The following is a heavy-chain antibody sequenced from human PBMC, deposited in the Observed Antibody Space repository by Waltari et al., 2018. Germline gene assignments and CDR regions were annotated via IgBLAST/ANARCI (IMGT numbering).Heavy chain of an antibody. V-gene: IGHV4-39*01. CDR1: GGSIRRSTYY. Sequence: QLQLQDSGPGLVTPSATLSRTCPVSGGSIRRSTYYWGAVCQPPEEGLEWIGSIYYRGSTYYNPSLKSRVTISVDTSKNQFSLKLSSVTAADTAVYYCARRGIAAAGTPRNWYFDLWGRGTLVTVSS. J-gene: IGHJ2*01. D-gene: IGHD6-13*01. CDR3: ARRGIAAAGTPRNWYFDL. CDR2: IYYRGST.